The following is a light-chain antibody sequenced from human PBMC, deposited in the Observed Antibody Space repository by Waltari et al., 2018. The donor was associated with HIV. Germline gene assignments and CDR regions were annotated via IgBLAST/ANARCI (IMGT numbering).Light chain of an antibody. CDR1: QSVSDN. CDR3: QQYNKWPPLT. CDR2: GAS. V-gene: IGKV3-15*01. J-gene: IGKJ4*01. Sequence: VMTQSPATLSVSPGDRVSLSCRAGQSVSDNLAWYQQKSGQAPRLLIYGASTRATGIPARFSGSGSGTEFTLTISSLQSEDFAVYYCQQYNKWPPLTFGGGTRVEIK.